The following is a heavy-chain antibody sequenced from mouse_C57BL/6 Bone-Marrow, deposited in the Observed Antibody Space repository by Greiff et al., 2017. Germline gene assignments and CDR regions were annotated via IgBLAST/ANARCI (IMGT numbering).Heavy chain of an antibody. V-gene: IGHV5-6*02. D-gene: IGHD2-3*01. CDR3: ARRDGYSERFAY. J-gene: IGHJ3*01. Sequence: EVMLVESGGDLVKPGGSLKLSCAASGFTFSSYGMSWVRQTPDKRLEWVATISRGGSYTYYPDSVKGRFTISRDNAKNTLYLQLSSLKSEDTAMFYCARRDGYSERFAYWGQGTLVTVSA. CDR1: GFTFSSYG. CDR2: ISRGGSYT.